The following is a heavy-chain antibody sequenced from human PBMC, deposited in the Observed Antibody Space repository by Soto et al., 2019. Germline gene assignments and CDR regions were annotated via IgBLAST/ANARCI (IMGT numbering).Heavy chain of an antibody. CDR3: AKEKISTSCRNWFDP. CDR2: ISSSSSTI. J-gene: IGHJ5*02. D-gene: IGHD2-2*01. Sequence: LRLSCAASGFTFSSYSMNWVRQAPGKGLEWVSYISSSSSTIYYADSVKGRFTISRDNAKNSLYLQMNSLRAEDTAVYYCAKEKISTSCRNWFDPWGQGTLVTVSS. V-gene: IGHV3-48*01. CDR1: GFTFSSYS.